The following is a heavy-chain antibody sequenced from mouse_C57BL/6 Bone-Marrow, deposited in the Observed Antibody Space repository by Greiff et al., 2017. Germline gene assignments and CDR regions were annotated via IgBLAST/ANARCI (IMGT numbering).Heavy chain of an antibody. CDR2: INPNNGGT. J-gene: IGHJ1*03. Sequence: EVQRVESGPELVKPGASVKIPCKASGYTFTDYNMDWVKQSHGKSLEWIGDINPNNGGTIYNQKFKGKATLTVDKSSSTAYMELRSLTSEDTAVYYCARSLYYGSSYWYFDVWGTGTTVTVSS. CDR3: ARSLYYGSSYWYFDV. CDR1: GYTFTDYN. D-gene: IGHD1-1*01. V-gene: IGHV1-18*01.